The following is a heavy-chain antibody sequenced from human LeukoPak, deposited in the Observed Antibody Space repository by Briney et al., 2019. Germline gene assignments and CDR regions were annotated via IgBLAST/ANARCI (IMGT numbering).Heavy chain of an antibody. V-gene: IGHV4-59*01. J-gene: IGHJ5*02. D-gene: IGHD6-19*01. Sequence: SETLSLTCTVSGGFISSYYWSWIRQPPGKGLEWIGYIYYSGSTNYNPSLKSRVTISVDTSKNQFSLKLSSVTAADTAVYYCARVDPVSGWGFDPWGQGTLVTVSS. CDR2: IYYSGST. CDR1: GGFISSYY. CDR3: ARVDPVSGWGFDP.